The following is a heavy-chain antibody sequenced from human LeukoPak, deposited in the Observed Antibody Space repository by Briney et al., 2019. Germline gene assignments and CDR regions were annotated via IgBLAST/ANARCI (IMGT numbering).Heavy chain of an antibody. Sequence: GGSLRLSCAASGFTFSSYAMSWVRQAPGKGLEWVSAISGSGGSTYYADSVKGRFTISRDNSKNTLYLQMNSPRAEDTAVYYCAKGSHTFGGVNAFYWGQGTLVTVSS. D-gene: IGHD3-16*01. CDR2: ISGSGGST. CDR3: AKGSHTFGGVNAFY. J-gene: IGHJ4*02. CDR1: GFTFSSYA. V-gene: IGHV3-23*01.